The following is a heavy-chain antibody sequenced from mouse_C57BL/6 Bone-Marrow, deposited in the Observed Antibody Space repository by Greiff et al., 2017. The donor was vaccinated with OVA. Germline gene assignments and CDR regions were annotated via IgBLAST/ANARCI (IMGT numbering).Heavy chain of an antibody. CDR3: ARRDAMDY. CDR1: GFTFSDFY. V-gene: IGHV5-12*01. Sequence: EVQLVESGGGLVQPGGSLKLSCAASGFTFSDFYMYWIRQTPEKRLEWVAYISNDGGGTYYPDTVKGRFTISRDNAKNTLYLQMSRLKSEETAMYYCARRDAMDYWGQGTSVTVSS. J-gene: IGHJ4*01. CDR2: ISNDGGGT.